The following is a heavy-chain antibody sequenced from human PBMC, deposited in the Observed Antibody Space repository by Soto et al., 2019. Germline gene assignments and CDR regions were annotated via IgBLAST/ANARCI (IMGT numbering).Heavy chain of an antibody. CDR2: ISGSGGST. Sequence: QPGGSLRLSCAASGFTFSSYAMSWVRQAPGKGLEWVSAISGSGGSTYYADSVKGRFTISRDNSKNTLYLQMNSLRTEDTAVYYCAKDGDYDILTGYPYLRPLYYYYGMDVWGQGTTVTVSS. CDR3: AKDGDYDILTGYPYLRPLYYYYGMDV. D-gene: IGHD3-9*01. CDR1: GFTFSSYA. J-gene: IGHJ6*02. V-gene: IGHV3-23*01.